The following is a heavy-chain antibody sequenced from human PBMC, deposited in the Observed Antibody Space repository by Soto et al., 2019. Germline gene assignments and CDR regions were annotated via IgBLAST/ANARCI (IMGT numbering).Heavy chain of an antibody. CDR1: GFTFSSYS. V-gene: IGHV3-48*01. J-gene: IGHJ6*02. CDR3: AKDGGYYYDSSGQTYYYYGMDV. Sequence: GGSLRLSCAASGFTFSSYSMNWVRQAPGKGLEWVSYISSSSSTIYYADSVKGRFTISRDNAKNSLYLQMNSLRAEDTAVYYCAKDGGYYYDSSGQTYYYYGMDVWGQGTTVTVS. CDR2: ISSSSSTI. D-gene: IGHD3-22*01.